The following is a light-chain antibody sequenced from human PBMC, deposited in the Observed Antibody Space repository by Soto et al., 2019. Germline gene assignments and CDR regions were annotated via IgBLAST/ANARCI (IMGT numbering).Light chain of an antibody. CDR2: GAS. Sequence: EIVLTQSPGTLSLSPGERATLSCRASQSVSSSYLAWYQQKPGQAPRLLIYGASSRATGIPDRFSGSGSGTDFTLTISRLEPEDFAVYYCQQYCSPPPTITFGQGTRLEIK. J-gene: IGKJ5*01. V-gene: IGKV3-20*01. CDR1: QSVSSSY. CDR3: QQYCSPPPTIT.